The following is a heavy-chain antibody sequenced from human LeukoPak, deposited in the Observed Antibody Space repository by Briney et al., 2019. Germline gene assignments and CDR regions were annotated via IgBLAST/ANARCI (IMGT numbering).Heavy chain of an antibody. CDR3: AKEVDSSWTHFFY. CDR2: ISISRTT. Sequence: GGSLRLSCAASGFTFSSYSMSWVRQAPGKGLEWVSYISISRTTYYADSVKGRFTISRDNAKNSLYLQMNSLRAEDTAVYYCAKEVDSSWTHFFYWGQGTLVTVSS. CDR1: GFTFSSYS. D-gene: IGHD6-13*01. V-gene: IGHV3-48*01. J-gene: IGHJ4*02.